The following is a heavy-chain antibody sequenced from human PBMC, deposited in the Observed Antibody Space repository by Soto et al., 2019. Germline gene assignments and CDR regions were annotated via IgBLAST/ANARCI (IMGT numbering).Heavy chain of an antibody. Sequence: ASVKVSCKASGYTFTSYAMHWVRQAPGQRLEWMGWINAGNGNTKYSQKFQGRVTITRDTSASTAYMELSSLRSEDTAVYYCARPRIAAAGGGVWFDPWGQGTLVTVSS. CDR1: GYTFTSYA. J-gene: IGHJ5*02. D-gene: IGHD6-13*01. V-gene: IGHV1-3*01. CDR3: ARPRIAAAGGGVWFDP. CDR2: INAGNGNT.